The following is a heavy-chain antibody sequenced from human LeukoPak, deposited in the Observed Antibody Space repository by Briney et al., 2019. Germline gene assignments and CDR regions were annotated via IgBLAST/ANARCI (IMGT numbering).Heavy chain of an antibody. V-gene: IGHV4-39*01. J-gene: IGHJ3*02. CDR2: IYYSGST. Sequence: SETLSLTCTVSGGSISSSSYYWGWIRQPPGKGLEWIGSIYYSGSTYYNPPLKSRVTISVDTSKNQFSLKLSSVTAADTAVYYCARRAYSGSYYDAFDIWGQGTMVTVSS. CDR3: ARRAYSGSYYDAFDI. D-gene: IGHD1-26*01. CDR1: GGSISSSSYY.